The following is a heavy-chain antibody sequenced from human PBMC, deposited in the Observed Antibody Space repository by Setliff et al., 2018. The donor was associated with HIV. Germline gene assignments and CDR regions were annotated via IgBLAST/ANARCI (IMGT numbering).Heavy chain of an antibody. Sequence: SETLSLTCTVSGGSISSRYWSWIRQPPGKGLEWIGYIYYSGSTNYNPSLKSRVTISVDTSKNQFSLKLSSVTAADTAVYYCARGGIGDYYYYYMDVWGKGTTVTVSS. CDR2: IYYSGST. D-gene: IGHD3-10*01. J-gene: IGHJ6*03. CDR1: GGSISSRY. CDR3: ARGGIGDYYYYYMDV. V-gene: IGHV4-59*11.